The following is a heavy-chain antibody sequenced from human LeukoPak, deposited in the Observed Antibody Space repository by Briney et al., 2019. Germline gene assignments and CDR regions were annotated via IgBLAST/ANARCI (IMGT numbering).Heavy chain of an antibody. CDR1: GFTFGDYA. D-gene: IGHD5-24*01. J-gene: IGHJ4*02. Sequence: PGGSLRLSCTASGFTFGDYAMSWVRQAPGKGLEWVGFIRSKAYGGTTEYAASVKGRSTISRDDSKSIAYLQMNSLKTEDTAVYYCTRGSGDGYNDNWGQGTLVTVSS. V-gene: IGHV3-49*04. CDR3: TRGSGDGYNDN. CDR2: IRSKAYGGTT.